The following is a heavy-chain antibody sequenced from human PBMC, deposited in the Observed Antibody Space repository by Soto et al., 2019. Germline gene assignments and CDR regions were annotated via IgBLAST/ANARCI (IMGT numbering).Heavy chain of an antibody. D-gene: IGHD3-10*01. V-gene: IGHV1-69*13. Sequence: SVKVSCKAAGGTFSSYAISWVRQAPGQGLEWMGGIIPIFGTANYAQKFQGRVTITADESTSTAYMELSSLRSEDTAVYYCARVSYYYGSGSYFSNYSYGMDVWGQGTTVTVSS. J-gene: IGHJ6*02. CDR2: IIPIFGTA. CDR3: ARVSYYYGSGSYFSNYSYGMDV. CDR1: GGTFSSYA.